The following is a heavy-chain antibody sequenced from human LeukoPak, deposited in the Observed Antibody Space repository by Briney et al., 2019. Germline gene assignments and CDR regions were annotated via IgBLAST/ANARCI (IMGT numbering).Heavy chain of an antibody. CDR2: IYYSGST. Sequence: KPSETLSLTCTVSGGSISSYYWSWLRQPPGKGLEWVGYIYYSGSTNYNPSLKRRVTISVDTSKNQFSLKLSSVTAADPAVYYCARDRELVGATPPNWFDPWGQGTLVTVSS. J-gene: IGHJ5*02. V-gene: IGHV4-59*01. D-gene: IGHD1-26*01. CDR1: GGSISSYY. CDR3: ARDRELVGATPPNWFDP.